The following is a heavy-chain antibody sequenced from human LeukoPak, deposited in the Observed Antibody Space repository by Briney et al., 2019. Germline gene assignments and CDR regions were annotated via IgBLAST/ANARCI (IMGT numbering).Heavy chain of an antibody. CDR3: AKDLTVTRYYYYGMDD. CDR2: ISGSGGST. Sequence: GGSLRLSCAASGFTFSSYAMSWVRQAPGKGLEWVSAISGSGGSTYYADSVKGRFTISRDNSKNTLYLQMNSLRAEDTAAYYCAKDLTVTRYYYYGMDDWGQGTTVTVSS. CDR1: GFTFSSYA. V-gene: IGHV3-23*01. J-gene: IGHJ6*02. D-gene: IGHD4-17*01.